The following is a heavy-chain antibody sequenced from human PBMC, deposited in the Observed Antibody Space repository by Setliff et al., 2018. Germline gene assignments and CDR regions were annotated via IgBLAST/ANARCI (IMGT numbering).Heavy chain of an antibody. J-gene: IGHJ6*02. D-gene: IGHD3-22*01. Sequence: GASVKVSCKASGGSFSTYAISWARQAPGQGLEWMGVIIPIFGTTNNAQKFQGRVTITADESTSTAYMGLSSLRSEDTAVYYCARANYYDSSGHSVYGMDVWGQGTTVTVSS. CDR2: IIPIFGTT. CDR3: ARANYYDSSGHSVYGMDV. V-gene: IGHV1-69*13. CDR1: GGSFSTYA.